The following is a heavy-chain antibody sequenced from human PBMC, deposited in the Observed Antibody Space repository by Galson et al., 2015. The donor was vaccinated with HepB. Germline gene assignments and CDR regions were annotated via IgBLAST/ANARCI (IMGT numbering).Heavy chain of an antibody. CDR1: GFTFSNYR. CDR3: ARETITNYAMDV. Sequence: SLRLSCAASGFTFSNYRMNWVRQAPGKGLDWVASITSDSTYIYYGESLEGRSTISRDNAKNSLSLQMSSLRADDTAVYYCARETITNYAMDVWGQGTTVTVSS. V-gene: IGHV3-21*01. D-gene: IGHD5-12*01. J-gene: IGHJ6*02. CDR2: ITSDSTYI.